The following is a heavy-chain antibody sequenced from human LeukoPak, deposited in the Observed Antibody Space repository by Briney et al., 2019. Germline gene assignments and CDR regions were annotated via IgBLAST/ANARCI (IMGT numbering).Heavy chain of an antibody. J-gene: IGHJ4*02. CDR1: GFTFSSYA. Sequence: PGGSLRLSCAASGFTFSSYAMSWVRQAPGKGLEWVSAISGSGGSTYYADSVKGRFTISRDNSKNTLYLQMNSLRAEDTAVYYCARGTDDYVWGTDDYWGQGTLVTVSS. CDR3: ARGTDDYVWGTDDY. D-gene: IGHD3-16*01. CDR2: ISGSGGST. V-gene: IGHV3-23*01.